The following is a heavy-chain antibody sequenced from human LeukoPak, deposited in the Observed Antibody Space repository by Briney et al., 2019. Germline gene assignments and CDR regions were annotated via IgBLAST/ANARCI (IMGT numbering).Heavy chain of an antibody. V-gene: IGHV3-7*01. CDR3: ARDSVHGYYDSCGYSALVDY. CDR2: IKQDGREK. Sequence: GGSLRLSCTASRFTFSNYWMRWVRKAPGKGLEWVAKIKQDGREKYYVDSVKGRFTISRDNAKNPLYRQMNSLRAEDTAVYYCARDSVHGYYDSCGYSALVDYWGEGALVTVTS. J-gene: IGHJ4*02. D-gene: IGHD3-22*01. CDR1: RFTFSNYW.